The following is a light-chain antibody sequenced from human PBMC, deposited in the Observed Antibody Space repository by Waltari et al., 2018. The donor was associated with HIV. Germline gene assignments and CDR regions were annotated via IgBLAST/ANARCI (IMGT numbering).Light chain of an antibody. CDR3: GTWDSSLSAGV. V-gene: IGLV1-51*02. CDR2: ENN. J-gene: IGLJ2*01. CDR1: SSNIGDNS. Sequence: QSVLTQPPSTSAAPGQKVTISCSGSSSNIGDNSVSWYQHLPGTAPKLLIYENNKRPSGIPDRFPVSKSGTSATLGITGLQTGDEADYYCGTWDSSLSAGVFGGGTKLTVL.